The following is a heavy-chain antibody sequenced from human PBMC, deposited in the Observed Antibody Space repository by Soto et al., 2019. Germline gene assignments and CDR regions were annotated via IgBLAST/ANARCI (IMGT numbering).Heavy chain of an antibody. Sequence: SETLSLTCNVSGGSISSSRSYWAWFRQPPGKELEWIANIFYAGNTYYNPSLKSRVTVSVDTSKNQFSLKLDSVTAADTAVYYCARQAAAPGIDLWFDLSGQGTLVTV. CDR3: ARQAAAPGIDLWFDL. V-gene: IGHV4-39*01. CDR1: GGSISSSRSY. CDR2: IFYAGNT. J-gene: IGHJ5*02. D-gene: IGHD6-13*01.